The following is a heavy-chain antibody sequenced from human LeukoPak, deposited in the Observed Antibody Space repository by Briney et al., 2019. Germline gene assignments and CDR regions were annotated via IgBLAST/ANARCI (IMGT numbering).Heavy chain of an antibody. CDR3: AVGSGTYPYPDAFDL. CDR2: VCSSGSTI. CDR1: GFTFSSYE. Sequence: GGSLRLSCAASGFTFSSYEMKWVGQAPGQGLEWVSCVCSSGSTIYYADSVKGRFTISRDNAKNSLYLQMNSLRAEDTGVYYCAVGSGTYPYPDAFDLWGRGTMLRVPS. D-gene: IGHD3-3*01. V-gene: IGHV3-48*03. J-gene: IGHJ3*01.